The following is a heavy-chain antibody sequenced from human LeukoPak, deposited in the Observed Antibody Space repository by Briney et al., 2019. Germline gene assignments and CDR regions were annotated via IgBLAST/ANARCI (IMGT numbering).Heavy chain of an antibody. V-gene: IGHV4-61*02. D-gene: IGHD7-27*01. CDR1: GSSISSGSYY. CDR2: IHTSGST. Sequence: SQTLSLTCTVSGSSISSGSYYWRSIRQPAGKGREWIGRIHTSGSTNDNPSRERRVTISVEPSRNQFYLKLSSVTAADTADYYCAREAPPNWVNSYYHMDVWGKGTMVTVSS. J-gene: IGHJ6*03. CDR3: AREAPPNWVNSYYHMDV.